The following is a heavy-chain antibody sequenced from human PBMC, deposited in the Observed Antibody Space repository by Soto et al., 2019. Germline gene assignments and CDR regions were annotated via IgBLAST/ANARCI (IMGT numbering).Heavy chain of an antibody. D-gene: IGHD5-18*01. J-gene: IGHJ4*02. Sequence: SETLSLTCAVYGGSFSGYYWSWIRQPPGKGLEWIGEINHSGSTNYNPSLKSRVTISVDTSKNQFSLKLSSVTAADTAVYYCARVGPPDSYGFYYFDYWGQGTLVTVS. CDR1: GGSFSGYY. V-gene: IGHV4-34*01. CDR2: INHSGST. CDR3: ARVGPPDSYGFYYFDY.